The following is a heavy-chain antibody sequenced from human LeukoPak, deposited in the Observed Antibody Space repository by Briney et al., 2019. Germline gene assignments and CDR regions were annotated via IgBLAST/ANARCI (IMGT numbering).Heavy chain of an antibody. V-gene: IGHV4-31*03. J-gene: IGHJ5*02. Sequence: PSETLSLTCTVSGGSISSGGYYWSWIRQHPGKGLEWIGYIYYSGSTYYNPSLKSRVTISVDTSKNQFSLKLSSVTAADTSVYYCARGYCSGGSCYAVERNWFDHWGQGTLVTVSS. CDR2: IYYSGST. CDR3: ARGYCSGGSCYAVERNWFDH. D-gene: IGHD2-15*01. CDR1: GGSISSGGYY.